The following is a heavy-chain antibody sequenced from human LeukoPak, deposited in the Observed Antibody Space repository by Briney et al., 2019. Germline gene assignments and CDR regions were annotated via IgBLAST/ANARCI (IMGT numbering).Heavy chain of an antibody. D-gene: IGHD3-10*01. CDR2: ISPYNGNT. Sequence: GASVKVSCKPSGYTFTSYGICWVRQAPGQGLEWMGWISPYNGNTNYAQNLQGRVTMTTDTSTSTAYMELRSLRSDDTAVYYCARSVTMIRGVHDAFDIWGQGTMVTVSS. V-gene: IGHV1-18*01. CDR3: ARSVTMIRGVHDAFDI. J-gene: IGHJ3*02. CDR1: GYTFTSYG.